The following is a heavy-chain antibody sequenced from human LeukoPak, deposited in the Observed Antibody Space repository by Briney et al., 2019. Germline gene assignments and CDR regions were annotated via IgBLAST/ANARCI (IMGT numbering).Heavy chain of an antibody. D-gene: IGHD3-22*01. CDR3: ARHSGVYCYDSSGDFNWFDP. CDR1: GYSFTSYW. J-gene: IGHJ5*02. CDR2: IYPGDSDT. V-gene: IGHV5-51*01. Sequence: GESLKISCKGSGYSFTSYWIGWVRQMPGKGLEWMGIIYPGDSDTRYSPSFQGQVTISADKSISTAYLQWSSLKASDTAMYYCARHSGVYCYDSSGDFNWFDPWGQGTLVTVSS.